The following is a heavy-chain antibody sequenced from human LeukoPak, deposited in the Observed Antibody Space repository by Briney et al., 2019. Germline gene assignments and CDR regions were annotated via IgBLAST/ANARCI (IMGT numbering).Heavy chain of an antibody. CDR3: ARPDILTGWGAFDI. CDR1: GGSISSGGYY. CDR2: IYYSGST. J-gene: IGHJ3*02. V-gene: IGHV4-31*03. Sequence: SETLSLICTVSGGSISSGGYYWSWIRQHPGKGLEWIGYIYYSGSTYYNPSLKSRVTISVDTSKNQFSLKLSSVTAADTAVYYCARPDILTGWGAFDIWGQGTMVTVSS. D-gene: IGHD3-9*01.